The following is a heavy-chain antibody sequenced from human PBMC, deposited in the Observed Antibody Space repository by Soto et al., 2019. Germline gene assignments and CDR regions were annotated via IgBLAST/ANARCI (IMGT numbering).Heavy chain of an antibody. CDR3: AKDFWKKGATKWRLFNI. D-gene: IGHD1-26*01. CDR1: GFTFDDYA. CDR2: INWNSDSI. V-gene: IGHV3-9*01. Sequence: LRLSCAASGFTFDDYAMHWVRQAPGKGLEWVSGINWNSDSIAYAESVKGRFTISRDNAKNSLYLQMNSLRAEDTAFYYCAKDFWKKGATKWRLFNIRGQGTMVTV. J-gene: IGHJ3*02.